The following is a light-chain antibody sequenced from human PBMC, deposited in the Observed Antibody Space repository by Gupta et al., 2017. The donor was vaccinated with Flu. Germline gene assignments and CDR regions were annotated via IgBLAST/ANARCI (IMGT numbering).Light chain of an antibody. V-gene: IGLV1-51*02. CDR1: TSNVGKNY. J-gene: IGLJ2*01. Sequence: QSVLTQPPSVSAAPGQMVTISCSGSTSNVGKNYVSWYQQFPGTAPRLLIFEDNQRPSGIPDRFSGSKSGTSATLEITGLQTGDEADYYCGACDSSLSAWDFGGGTKLTVL. CDR3: GACDSSLSAWD. CDR2: EDN.